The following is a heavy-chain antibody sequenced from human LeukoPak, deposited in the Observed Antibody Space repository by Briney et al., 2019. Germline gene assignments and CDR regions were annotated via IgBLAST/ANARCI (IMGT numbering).Heavy chain of an antibody. CDR1: GYSFTSYW. V-gene: IGHV5-51*01. Sequence: GESLKISCKGSGYSFTSYWIGWVRQMPGKGLEWMGIIYPGDADTRYSPSFQGQVTISADKSISTAYLQWSCLKASDTAMYYCARRNTIDDYDWFDPWGQGTLVTVSS. D-gene: IGHD4-17*01. CDR2: IYPGDADT. CDR3: ARRNTIDDYDWFDP. J-gene: IGHJ5*02.